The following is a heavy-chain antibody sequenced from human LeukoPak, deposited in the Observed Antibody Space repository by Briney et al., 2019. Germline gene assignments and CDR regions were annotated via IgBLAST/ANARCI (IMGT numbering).Heavy chain of an antibody. CDR3: AKDRLYGSASSHLGYYFDY. V-gene: IGHV3-48*01. CDR1: GFTFSTYS. J-gene: IGHJ4*02. D-gene: IGHD3-10*01. CDR2: ISSNSRTM. Sequence: GGSLRLSCAASGFTFSTYSMNWVRQAPGKGLEWLSSISSNSRTMYYPDSVKGRFTISRDNAKNSLYLQMNSLRAEDTAVYYCAKDRLYGSASSHLGYYFDYWGQGTLVTVSS.